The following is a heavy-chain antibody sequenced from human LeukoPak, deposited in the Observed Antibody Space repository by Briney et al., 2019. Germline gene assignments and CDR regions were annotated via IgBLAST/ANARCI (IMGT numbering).Heavy chain of an antibody. CDR3: AKARVESRLRWPPLDY. CDR1: GFTFSSYA. CDR2: ISGSGGST. D-gene: IGHD4-23*01. Sequence: GGSLRLSCAASGFTFSSYAMSWVRQAPGKGLEWVSAISGSGGSTYYADSVKGRFTISRDNSKNTLYLQMNSLRAEDTAVYYCAKARVESRLRWPPLDYWGQGTLVTVSS. J-gene: IGHJ4*02. V-gene: IGHV3-23*01.